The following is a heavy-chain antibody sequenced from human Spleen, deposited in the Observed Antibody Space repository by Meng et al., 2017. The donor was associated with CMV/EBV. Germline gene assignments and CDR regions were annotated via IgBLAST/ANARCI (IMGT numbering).Heavy chain of an antibody. V-gene: IGHV5-51*01. CDR3: ARHSMTTI. CDR2: IYPGDSDT. Sequence: GGSLRLSCKGSGYSFTSYWIGWVRQMPGKGLEWMGIIYPGDSDTRYSPSFQGQVTISADKSVDTAYLQWTSLKASDTAMYYCARHSMTTIWGQGTLVTVSS. D-gene: IGHD5-24*01. CDR1: GYSFTSYW. J-gene: IGHJ4*02.